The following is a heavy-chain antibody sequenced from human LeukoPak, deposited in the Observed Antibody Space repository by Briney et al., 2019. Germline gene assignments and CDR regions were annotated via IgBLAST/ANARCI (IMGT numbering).Heavy chain of an antibody. Sequence: PGGSLRLSCAVSGLTFSNFKMNWVRQAPGKGLEWVAVISYDGSNKYYADSVKGRFTISRDNSKNTLYLQMNSLRAEDTAVYYCARGIAAAGHLDYWGQGTLVTVSS. D-gene: IGHD6-13*01. CDR2: ISYDGSNK. CDR3: ARGIAAAGHLDY. V-gene: IGHV3-30-3*01. CDR1: GLTFSNFK. J-gene: IGHJ4*02.